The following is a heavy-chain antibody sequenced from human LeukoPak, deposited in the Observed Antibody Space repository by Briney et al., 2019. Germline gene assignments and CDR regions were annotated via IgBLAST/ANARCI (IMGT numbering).Heavy chain of an antibody. V-gene: IGHV1-46*01. CDR3: ASASNIAASSDY. J-gene: IGHJ4*02. Sequence: ASVTVSCKASGYTFTRYYMHWVRQAPGQGLEWMGIISPSGVSTSYAQKFQGRVTMTRDTSTSTVYMELSSLTSEDTAVYYCASASNIAASSDYWGQGTLVTVSS. D-gene: IGHD6-6*01. CDR1: GYTFTRYY. CDR2: ISPSGVST.